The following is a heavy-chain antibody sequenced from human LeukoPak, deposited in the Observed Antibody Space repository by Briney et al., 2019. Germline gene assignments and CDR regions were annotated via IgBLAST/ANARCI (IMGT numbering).Heavy chain of an antibody. Sequence: ESGPTLVNPTQTLTLTCTFSGFSLSTSGMYVGWIRQPPGKALEWLALIYWNDDKRCSPSLKSRLTITKDTSKNQVVLTMTNMDPVDTATYYCAHRNSDYRAFDIWGQGTMVTVSS. CDR1: GFSLSTSGMY. V-gene: IGHV2-5*01. D-gene: IGHD4-11*01. J-gene: IGHJ3*02. CDR3: AHRNSDYRAFDI. CDR2: IYWNDDK.